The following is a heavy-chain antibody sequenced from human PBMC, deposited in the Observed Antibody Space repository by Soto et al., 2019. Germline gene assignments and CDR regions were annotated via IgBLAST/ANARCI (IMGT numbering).Heavy chain of an antibody. CDR1: GGSISSSSYF. J-gene: IGHJ5*02. D-gene: IGHD2-21*02. V-gene: IGHV4-39*01. CDR3: ARHPSDFWFDP. CDR2: SYYSGST. Sequence: QLQLQESGPGLVKPSETLSLTCSVSGGSISSSSYFWGWIRQPPGTGLEWIGSSYYSGSTCYNPSLKSRVTVSLVTSKTQFSLKLSSVTAADTAVYYCARHPSDFWFDPWGQGTLVTVSS.